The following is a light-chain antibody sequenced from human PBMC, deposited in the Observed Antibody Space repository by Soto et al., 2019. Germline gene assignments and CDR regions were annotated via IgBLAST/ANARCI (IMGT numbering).Light chain of an antibody. CDR3: AVWDDTLSGVV. Sequence: QSVVTQPPSASGTPGQRVTISCSGSSSNIGSNYVYWYQHLPGTAPKVLIYKNNHRPSGVPDRFSGSKSDTSASLVISGLRSEDEAHYYCAVWDDTLSGVVFGGGTKLTVL. J-gene: IGLJ3*02. CDR2: KNN. CDR1: SSNIGSNY. V-gene: IGLV1-47*01.